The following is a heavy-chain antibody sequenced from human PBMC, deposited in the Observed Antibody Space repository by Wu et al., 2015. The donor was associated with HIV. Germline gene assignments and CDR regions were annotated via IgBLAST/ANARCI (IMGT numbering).Heavy chain of an antibody. CDR1: GGSFSGYY. Sequence: QVQLQQWGAGLLKPSETLSLTCAVYGGSFSGYYWSWIRQPPGKGLEWIGEINHSGSTNYNPSLKSRVTISVDTSKNQFSLKLSSVTAADTAVYYCARGERYDSNHYFDYWGQGTLVTVSS. CDR3: ARGERYDSNHYFDY. D-gene: IGHD3-3*01. J-gene: IGHJ4*02. CDR2: INHSGST. V-gene: IGHV4-34*01.